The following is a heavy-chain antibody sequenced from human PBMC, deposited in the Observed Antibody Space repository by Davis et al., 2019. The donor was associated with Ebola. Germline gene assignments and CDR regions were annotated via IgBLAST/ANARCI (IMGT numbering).Heavy chain of an antibody. J-gene: IGHJ4*02. D-gene: IGHD3/OR15-3a*01. CDR3: ARGIQLLGPDS. V-gene: IGHV4-59*01. Sequence: GSLRLSCTVSGGSFSTYYWSWVRQPPGKGLERVGYLYYSGTTHYKPSLKGRVTISVDTSKKHFSLKLGSVTAADTAVYYCARGIQLLGPDSWGQGTLVTVSS. CDR2: LYYSGTT. CDR1: GGSFSTYY.